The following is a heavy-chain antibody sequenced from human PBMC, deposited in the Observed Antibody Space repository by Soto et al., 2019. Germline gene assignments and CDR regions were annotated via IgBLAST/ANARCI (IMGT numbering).Heavy chain of an antibody. CDR2: ISGNGGNT. Sequence: EVQLLESGGGLVQPGGSLRLSCAASGFTFSSFAMSWVRQAPGKGLEWVSTISGNGGNTYYADFVMGRFTISRDRSKNTLYLQTNSLRAEDTALYYCAKEGGYCSGGSCSYYYYMDVCGKGTTVTVSS. D-gene: IGHD2-15*01. V-gene: IGHV3-23*01. J-gene: IGHJ6*03. CDR1: GFTFSSFA. CDR3: AKEGGYCSGGSCSYYYYMDV.